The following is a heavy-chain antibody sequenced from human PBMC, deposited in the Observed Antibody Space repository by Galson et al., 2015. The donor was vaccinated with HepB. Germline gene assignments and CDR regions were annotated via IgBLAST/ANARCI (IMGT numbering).Heavy chain of an antibody. J-gene: IGHJ1*01. D-gene: IGHD6-13*01. CDR3: AREGAAAGTEDFQH. V-gene: IGHV7-4-1*02. CDR2: INTNTGNP. Sequence: SVKVSCKASGYTFTSYAMNWVRQAPGQGLEWMGWINTNTGNPTYAQGFTGRFVFSLDTSVSTAYLQISSLRAEDTAVYYCAREGAAAGTEDFQHWGQGTLVTVSS. CDR1: GYTFTSYA.